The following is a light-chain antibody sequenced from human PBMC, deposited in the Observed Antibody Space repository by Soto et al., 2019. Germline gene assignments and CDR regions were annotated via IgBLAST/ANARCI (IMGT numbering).Light chain of an antibody. CDR3: QHQYGHPFFFT. Sequence: DIQLTQSPPLLSASVGDRVTITCRASQGLSDYLAWYQQKPGKAPKLLIYTASSFQSGVPSRFSGSGFGTEFTLTISSLQSEDFATYYCQHQYGHPFFFTFGPGTKVDIK. CDR2: TAS. CDR1: QGLSDY. V-gene: IGKV1-9*01. J-gene: IGKJ3*01.